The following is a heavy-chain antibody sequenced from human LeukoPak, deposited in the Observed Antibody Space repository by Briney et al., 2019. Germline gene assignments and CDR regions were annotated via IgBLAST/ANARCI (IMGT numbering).Heavy chain of an antibody. CDR1: GFTVSSNY. J-gene: IGHJ6*02. CDR2: ISGSGGRT. V-gene: IGHV3-23*01. D-gene: IGHD7-27*01. Sequence: PGGSLRLSCAASGFTVSSNYMSWVRQAPGKGLEWVSAISGSGGRTFYAVSVKGRFTISRDNSDNTIYLEMNSLRAEDTAVYYCAEWGANWEHYFYHYGLDVWGQGTTVTVSS. CDR3: AEWGANWEHYFYHYGLDV.